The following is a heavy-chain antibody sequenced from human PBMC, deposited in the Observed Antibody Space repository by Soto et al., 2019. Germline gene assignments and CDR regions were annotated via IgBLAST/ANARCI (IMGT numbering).Heavy chain of an antibody. CDR1: GGTFSSYA. J-gene: IGHJ6*02. D-gene: IGHD4-17*01. Sequence: QVQLVQSGAEVKKPGSSVKVSCKASGGTFSSYAISWVRQAPGQGLEWMGGIIPIFGTANYAQKFQGRVTITADESTSTAYMELSSLRSEDTAVYYCAREGLPTVTTRYYYYYGMGVWGQGTTVTVSS. CDR2: IIPIFGTA. CDR3: AREGLPTVTTRYYYYYGMGV. V-gene: IGHV1-69*01.